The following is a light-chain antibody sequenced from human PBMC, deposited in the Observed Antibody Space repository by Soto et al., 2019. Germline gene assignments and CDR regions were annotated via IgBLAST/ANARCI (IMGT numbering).Light chain of an antibody. V-gene: IGKV2-28*01. J-gene: IGKJ4*01. CDR3: MQALQTPT. CDR1: QSLLHSNGYNY. Sequence: DIVMTQSPLSLPVTPGEPASISCRSSQSLLHSNGYNYLDWYLQKPGQSPQLLIYLCSNRASVVPDRFSGSGSGTDFTLKISRGEAEDVGVYYCMQALQTPTFGGGTKVEIK. CDR2: LCS.